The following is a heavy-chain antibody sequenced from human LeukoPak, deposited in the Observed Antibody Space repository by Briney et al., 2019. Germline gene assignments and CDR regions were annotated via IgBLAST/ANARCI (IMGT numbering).Heavy chain of an antibody. Sequence: PSETLSLTCAVYGGSFSGYYWSWIRQPPGKGLEWIGEINHSGSTNYNPSLKSRVTISVDTSKNQFSLKLSSVTAADTAVYYCARDRDGYWYWGQGTLVTVSS. D-gene: IGHD5-24*01. CDR2: INHSGST. J-gene: IGHJ4*02. CDR3: ARDRDGYWY. V-gene: IGHV4-34*01. CDR1: GGSFSGYY.